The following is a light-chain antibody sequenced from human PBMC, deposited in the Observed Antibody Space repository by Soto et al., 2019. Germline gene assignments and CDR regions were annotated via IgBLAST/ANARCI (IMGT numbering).Light chain of an antibody. Sequence: QSVLTQPPSVSGARGQRVTISCTGSSSNIGAGYDVHWYQQLPGTAPKLLIYGNSNRPSGVPDRFSGSKSGTSASLAITGLQSEDEADYSCQSYDSSLSGSGVFGTGTKVTVL. CDR2: GNS. J-gene: IGLJ1*01. V-gene: IGLV1-40*01. CDR3: QSYDSSLSGSGV. CDR1: SSNIGAGYD.